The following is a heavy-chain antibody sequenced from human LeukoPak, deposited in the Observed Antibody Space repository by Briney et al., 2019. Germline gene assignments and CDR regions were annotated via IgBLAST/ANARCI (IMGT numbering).Heavy chain of an antibody. CDR2: ISSSSSYI. Sequence: GGSLRLSCAASGFTFSSYSMNWVRRAPGKGLEWVSSISSSSSYIYYADSVKGRFTISRDNAKNSLYLQMNSLRAEDTAVYYCARGDWDDSSGYSYTGLDYWGQGTLVTVSS. J-gene: IGHJ4*02. CDR3: ARGDWDDSSGYSYTGLDY. V-gene: IGHV3-21*01. D-gene: IGHD3-22*01. CDR1: GFTFSSYS.